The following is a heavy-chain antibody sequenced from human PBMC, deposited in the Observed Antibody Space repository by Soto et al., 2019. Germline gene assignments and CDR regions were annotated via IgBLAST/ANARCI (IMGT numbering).Heavy chain of an antibody. Sequence: EVQLLESGGGFIQPGGALRLSCEASGLTFSNYAMTWVRQAPGRGLEWVSTISGDGVDTYYADSVKGRFTISRDNSKITPLLQMNRRRAEDTAVDYCAKGGHYSCFGSWGQGTLVTVSS. CDR1: GLTFSNYA. V-gene: IGHV3-23*01. CDR3: AKGGHYSCFGS. J-gene: IGHJ5*01. CDR2: ISGDGVDT. D-gene: IGHD3-10*01.